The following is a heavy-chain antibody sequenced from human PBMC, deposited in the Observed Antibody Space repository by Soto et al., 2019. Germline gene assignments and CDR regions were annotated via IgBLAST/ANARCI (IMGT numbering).Heavy chain of an antibody. CDR3: ARWVYYFDSSGFYHEAVDI. J-gene: IGHJ3*02. CDR2: ISAYNGNT. V-gene: IGHV1-18*04. Sequence: QVQLVQSGAEVKKPGASVKVSCKASGYTFTSYGISWVRQAPGQGLEWMGWISAYNGNTNYAQNLQGRVTMTTHTSTSTAYMELRSLRSDDTAIYYCARWVYYFDSSGFYHEAVDIWGQGTRVTVSS. D-gene: IGHD3-22*01. CDR1: GYTFTSYG.